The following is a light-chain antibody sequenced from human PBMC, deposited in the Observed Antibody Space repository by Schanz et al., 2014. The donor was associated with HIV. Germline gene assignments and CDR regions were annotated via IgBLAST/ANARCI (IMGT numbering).Light chain of an antibody. J-gene: IGLJ1*01. Sequence: QSALTQPASVSGSPGQSITISCTGTSSDVGAYNYAPRYQHPPGKAPKLMIYDVSNRPSGISNRFSGSKSGNTASLTISGLRAEDESDYYCSSYTSSSPLGVFGTGTKLTVL. CDR2: DVS. V-gene: IGLV2-14*03. CDR1: SSDVGAYNY. CDR3: SSYTSSSPLGV.